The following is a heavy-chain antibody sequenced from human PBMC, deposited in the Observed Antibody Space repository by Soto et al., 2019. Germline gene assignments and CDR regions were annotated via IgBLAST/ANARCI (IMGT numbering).Heavy chain of an antibody. CDR1: GFTFSSYS. Sequence: LRLSCAASGFTFSSYSMNWVRQSPGKGLEWVSSISSSSSYIYYADSVKGRFTISRDNAKNSLYLQMNSLRAEDTAVYYCARDLSGSYYYYYYGMDVWGQGTTVTVSS. CDR3: ARDLSGSYYYYYYGMDV. V-gene: IGHV3-21*01. CDR2: ISSSSSYI. D-gene: IGHD1-26*01. J-gene: IGHJ6*02.